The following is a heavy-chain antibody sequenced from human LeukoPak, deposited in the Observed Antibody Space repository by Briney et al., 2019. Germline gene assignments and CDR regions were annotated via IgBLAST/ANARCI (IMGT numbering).Heavy chain of an antibody. CDR3: AKDPGYNYGYYFDY. CDR2: ISWNSGSI. V-gene: IGHV3-9*01. J-gene: IGHJ4*02. Sequence: GGSLRLSCAASGFTFDDYAMHWVRQAPGKGLEWVSGISWNSGSIDYADSVKGRFTISRDNAKNSLYLQMNSLRAEDTALYYCAKDPGYNYGYYFDYWGQGTLVTVSS. D-gene: IGHD5-18*01. CDR1: GFTFDDYA.